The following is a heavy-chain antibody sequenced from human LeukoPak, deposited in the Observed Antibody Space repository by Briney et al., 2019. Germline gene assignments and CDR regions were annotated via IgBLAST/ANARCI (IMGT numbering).Heavy chain of an antibody. J-gene: IGHJ4*02. CDR2: IYPADSDT. CDR3: ARRPRNGNFDY. V-gene: IGHV5-51*01. CDR1: GYTFSTYW. Sequence: GESLKISCKGSGYTFSTYWIGWVRQMPGKGLEWMGIIYPADSDTRYSPSFQGQVTISADKSISTAYLQWSSLKASDTAMYYCARRPRNGNFDYWGQGTLVTVSS. D-gene: IGHD1-1*01.